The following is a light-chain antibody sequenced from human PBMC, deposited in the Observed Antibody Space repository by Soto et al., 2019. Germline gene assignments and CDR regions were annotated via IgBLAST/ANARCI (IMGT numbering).Light chain of an antibody. CDR2: DTS. J-gene: IGKJ1*01. Sequence: ETVMTQSPGTLSVSLGERATLSCRASQSVSIHLAWYQQKPGQAPRLLIYDTSTRATGIPARFSGSGSGTDFTLTISRLDPEDFAVYYCQQYNNWPWTFGQGTKVDIK. CDR1: QSVSIH. CDR3: QQYNNWPWT. V-gene: IGKV3-15*01.